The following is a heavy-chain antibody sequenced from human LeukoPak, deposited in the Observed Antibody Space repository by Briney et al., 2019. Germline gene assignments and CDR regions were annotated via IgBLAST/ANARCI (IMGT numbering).Heavy chain of an antibody. V-gene: IGHV3-21*01. Sequence: GGSLRLSCAASGFTFCSYSMNWVRQAPGKGLEWVSSISSSSSYIYYADSVKGRFTISRDNAKNSLYLQMNSLRAEDTAVYYCARSRLEDHNWFDPWGQGTLVTVSS. D-gene: IGHD1-1*01. J-gene: IGHJ5*02. CDR3: ARSRLEDHNWFDP. CDR2: ISSSSSYI. CDR1: GFTFCSYS.